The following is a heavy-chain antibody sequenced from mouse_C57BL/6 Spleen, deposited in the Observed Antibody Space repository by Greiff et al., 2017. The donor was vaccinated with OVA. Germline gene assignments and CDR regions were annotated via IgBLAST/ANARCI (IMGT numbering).Heavy chain of an antibody. CDR1: GYTFTGYW. Sequence: VQLQQSGAELMKPGASVKLSCKASGYTFTGYWIEWVKQRPGHGLEWIGEILPGNGSTNYNEKFKGKATFTADTSSNTAYMQLSSLTTEDSAIYYCARSVYYDVSSYGDFDYWGKGTTLTVSS. J-gene: IGHJ2*01. CDR2: ILPGNGST. V-gene: IGHV1-9*01. CDR3: ARSVYYDVSSYGDFDY. D-gene: IGHD1-1*01.